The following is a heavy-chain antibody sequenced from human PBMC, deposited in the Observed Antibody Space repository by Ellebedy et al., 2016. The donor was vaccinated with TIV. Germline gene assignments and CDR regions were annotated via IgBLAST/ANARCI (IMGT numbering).Heavy chain of an antibody. V-gene: IGHV3-23*01. CDR2: NSNSGEST. Sequence: GESLKISCVASGFTFNSFAKSWVRQAPGKGLEWVSTNSNSGESTNNAASGKGRFTISRDNSKNTLYLQMNGLRAEDTAVYYFAKDRILVARKFENWGQGTLVTVSS. J-gene: IGHJ4*02. CDR1: GFTFNSFA. CDR3: AKDRILVARKFEN. D-gene: IGHD2-15*01.